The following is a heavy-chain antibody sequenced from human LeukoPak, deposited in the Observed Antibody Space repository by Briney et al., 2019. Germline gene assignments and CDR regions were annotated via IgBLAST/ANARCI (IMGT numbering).Heavy chain of an antibody. Sequence: SETLSLTCTVSGGSMSPYHWGWIRQPPGKGLEWIGYIYYSGSTNYNPSLKSRVTISVDTSKNQFSLKLSSVTAADTAVYYCARGGSSYGYHYWGQGTLVTVSS. CDR3: ARGGSSYGYHY. J-gene: IGHJ4*02. V-gene: IGHV4-59*12. CDR1: GGSMSPYH. D-gene: IGHD5-18*01. CDR2: IYYSGST.